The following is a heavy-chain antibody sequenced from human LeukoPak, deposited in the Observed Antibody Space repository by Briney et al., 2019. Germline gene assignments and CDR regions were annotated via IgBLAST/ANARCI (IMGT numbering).Heavy chain of an antibody. Sequence: SETLSLTCTVSGGSISSYYWSWIRQPPGKGLEWIGYIYYSGSTNYNPSLKSRVTISVDTSKNQFSLKLSSVTAADTAVYYCTAVAGIGLDYWGQGTLVTVSS. J-gene: IGHJ4*02. V-gene: IGHV4-59*08. CDR3: TAVAGIGLDY. CDR2: IYYSGST. CDR1: GGSISSYY. D-gene: IGHD6-19*01.